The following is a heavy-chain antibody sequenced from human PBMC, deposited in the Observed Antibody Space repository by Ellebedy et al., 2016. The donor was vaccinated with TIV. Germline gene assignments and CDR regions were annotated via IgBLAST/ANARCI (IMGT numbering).Heavy chain of an antibody. D-gene: IGHD4-11*01. Sequence: MPSETLSLTCTVSGGSISSYYWSWIRQPPGKGLEWIGYIYYSGTTNYNPSLKSRVTISVDTSKNQFSLRLTSVTAADTAGYYCASSTVLTPYAIDVWGQGTTVTVSS. CDR3: ASSTVLTPYAIDV. J-gene: IGHJ6*02. CDR2: IYYSGTT. V-gene: IGHV4-59*08. CDR1: GGSISSYY.